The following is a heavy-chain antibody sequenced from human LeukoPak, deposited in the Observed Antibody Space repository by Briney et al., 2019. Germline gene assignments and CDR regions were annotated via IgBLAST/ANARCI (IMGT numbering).Heavy chain of an antibody. Sequence: SETLSLTCTVSGGSISSYYWSWIRQPPGKGLEWIGEINHSGSTNYNPSLKSRVTISVDTSKNQFSLKLSSVTAADTAVYYCARLVYGDYGDDWFDPWGQGTLVTVSS. D-gene: IGHD4-17*01. V-gene: IGHV4-34*01. CDR2: INHSGST. CDR3: ARLVYGDYGDDWFDP. J-gene: IGHJ5*02. CDR1: GGSISSYY.